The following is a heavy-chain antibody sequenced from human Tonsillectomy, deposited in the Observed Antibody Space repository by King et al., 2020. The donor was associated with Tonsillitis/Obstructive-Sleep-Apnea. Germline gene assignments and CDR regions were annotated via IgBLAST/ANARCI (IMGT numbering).Heavy chain of an antibody. CDR3: AREGRGGRFDY. V-gene: IGHV3-48*03. CDR1: GFTFSSYE. D-gene: IGHD3-10*01. J-gene: IGHJ4*02. Sequence: QLVQSGGGLVQPGGSLRLSCAASGFTFSSYEMNWVRQAPGKGLEWDSYISSSGSTIYYADSVKGRFTISRDNAKNSLYLQMNSLRAEDTAVYYCAREGRGGRFDYWGQGTLVTVSS. CDR2: ISSSGSTI.